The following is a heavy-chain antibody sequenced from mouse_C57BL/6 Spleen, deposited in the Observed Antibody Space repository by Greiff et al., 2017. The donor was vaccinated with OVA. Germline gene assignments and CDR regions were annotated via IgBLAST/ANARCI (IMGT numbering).Heavy chain of an antibody. Sequence: QVQLQQPGAELVKPGASVKLSCKASGYTFTSYWMHWVKQRPGRGLEWIGRIDPNSGGTKYNEKFKSKATLTVDKPSSTAYMQLSSLTSEDSAVYDCARYVGAREDYAMDYWGQGTSVTVSS. V-gene: IGHV1-72*01. CDR3: ARYVGAREDYAMDY. CDR2: IDPNSGGT. D-gene: IGHD1-1*01. CDR1: GYTFTSYW. J-gene: IGHJ4*01.